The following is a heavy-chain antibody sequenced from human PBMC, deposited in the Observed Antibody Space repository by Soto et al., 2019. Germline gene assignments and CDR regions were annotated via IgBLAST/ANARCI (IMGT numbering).Heavy chain of an antibody. J-gene: IGHJ5*02. Sequence: SETVSLTCTVSGGSISSGDYYWSWIRQPPGKGLERIGYIYYSVSTYYNPSLKSRVTISVDTSKNQFSLKLSSVTAAVTAVYYCARREGGVVLNGFDPWGQGTLVTVSS. CDR3: ARREGGVVLNGFDP. D-gene: IGHD3-16*01. CDR2: IYYSVST. CDR1: GGSISSGDYY. V-gene: IGHV4-30-4*01.